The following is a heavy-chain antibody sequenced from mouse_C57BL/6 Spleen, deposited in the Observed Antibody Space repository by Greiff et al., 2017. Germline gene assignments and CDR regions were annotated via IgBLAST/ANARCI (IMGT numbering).Heavy chain of an antibody. CDR3: AREFITTVVAPGFAY. V-gene: IGHV5-17*01. J-gene: IGHJ3*01. Sequence: EVQLVESGGGSVKPGGSLKLSCAASGFTFSDYGMHWVRQAPEKGLEWVAYISSGSSTIYYADTVKGRFTISRDNAKNTLFLQMTSLRSEDTAMYYCAREFITTVVAPGFAYWGQGTLVTVSA. CDR1: GFTFSDYG. D-gene: IGHD1-1*01. CDR2: ISSGSSTI.